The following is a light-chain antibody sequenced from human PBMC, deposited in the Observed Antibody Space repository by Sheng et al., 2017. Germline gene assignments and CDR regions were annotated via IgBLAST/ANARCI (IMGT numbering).Light chain of an antibody. CDR3: QAWDSSTSRYV. J-gene: IGLJ1*01. CDR1: KLGERY. V-gene: IGLV3-1*01. CDR2: QNV. Sequence: SYELTQPPSLSVSPGQTAGITCSGDKLGERYASWYQQKPGQSPVLVIYQNVKRPSGIPERFSGSNSGNTATLTISGTQAMDEADYYCQAWDSSTSRYVFGTGTEVTVL.